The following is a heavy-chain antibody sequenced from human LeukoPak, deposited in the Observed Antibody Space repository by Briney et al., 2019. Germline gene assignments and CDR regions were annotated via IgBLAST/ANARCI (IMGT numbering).Heavy chain of an antibody. J-gene: IGHJ4*02. V-gene: IGHV3-23*01. CDR2: ISGGGDT. CDR1: GFTFSTYA. Sequence: GGSLRLSCAASGFTFSTYATSWVRQAPGKGLEWVSAISGGGDTFYADSVRGRLTISRDNSMNTLYLQMNSLRAEDTAMYYCAKHSGNYFFDHWSQGTLVTVSA. CDR3: AKHSGNYFFDH. D-gene: IGHD1-26*01.